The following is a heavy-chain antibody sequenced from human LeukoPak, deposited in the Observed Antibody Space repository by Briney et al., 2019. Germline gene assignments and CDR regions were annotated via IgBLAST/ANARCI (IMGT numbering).Heavy chain of an antibody. CDR3: ARHRGPAADFFCDY. CDR1: GGSINNYY. V-gene: IGHV4-59*08. J-gene: IGHJ4*02. CDR2: IYYSGST. D-gene: IGHD2-2*01. Sequence: SETLSLTCIVSGGSINNYYWSWIRQPPGKGLEWIGHIYYSGSTDYNPSLKSRVTISVDTSKNQFSLKLNSVTAADTAVYYCARHRGPAADFFCDYWGQGALATVSS.